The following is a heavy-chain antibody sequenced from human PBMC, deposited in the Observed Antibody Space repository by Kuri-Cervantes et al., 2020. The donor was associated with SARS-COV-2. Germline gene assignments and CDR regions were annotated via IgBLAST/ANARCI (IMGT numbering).Heavy chain of an antibody. V-gene: IGHV3-15*01. Sequence: ETLSLTCVASGLTFSNAWMTWVRQAPGKGLEWVGRIKSKTDGGTRDYAAPVKGRFTISRDDSKSTLYLQVNSLKTEDTAIYYCTTGQRELQYDFDYWGQGTLVTVSS. CDR2: IKSKTDGGTR. CDR1: GLTFSNAW. J-gene: IGHJ4*02. CDR3: TTGQRELQYDFDY. D-gene: IGHD3-10*01.